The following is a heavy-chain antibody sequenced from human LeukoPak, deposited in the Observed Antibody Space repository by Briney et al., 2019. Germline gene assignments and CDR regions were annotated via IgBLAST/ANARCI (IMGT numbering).Heavy chain of an antibody. V-gene: IGHV1-8*03. J-gene: IGHJ6*03. CDR1: GYTFTSYA. CDR2: MNPNSGNT. D-gene: IGHD3-10*01. Sequence: ASVKVSCKASGYTFTSYAMNWVRQAPGQGLEWMGWMNPNSGNTGYAQKFQGRVTITRNTSISTAYMELSSLRSEDTAVYYCARGCGSGSYPSYYYMDVWGKGTTVTVSS. CDR3: ARGCGSGSYPSYYYMDV.